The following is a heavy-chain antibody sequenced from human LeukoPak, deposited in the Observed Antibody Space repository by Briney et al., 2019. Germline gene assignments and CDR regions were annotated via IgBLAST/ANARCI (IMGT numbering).Heavy chain of an antibody. CDR2: ISGSGGST. CDR1: GFTFSSYA. V-gene: IGHV3-23*01. D-gene: IGHD2-15*01. J-gene: IGHJ4*02. CDR3: AKPTVPYWSGVSCTPPGDY. Sequence: GGSLRLSCAASGFTFSSYAMSWVRQAPGKGLEWVSAISGSGGSTYYADSVKGPFTISRDNSKNTLYLQMNSLRAKDTAVYYWAKPTVPYWSGVSCTPPGDYWGQGTLVTVSS.